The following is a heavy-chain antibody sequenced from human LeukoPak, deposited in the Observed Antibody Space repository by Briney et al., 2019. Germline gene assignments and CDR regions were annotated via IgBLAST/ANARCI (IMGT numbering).Heavy chain of an antibody. V-gene: IGHV3-30*18. J-gene: IGHJ4*02. CDR1: GFTFSSYG. CDR2: ISYDGSNK. D-gene: IGHD5-24*01. Sequence: GGSLRLSCAASGFTFSSYGMHWVRQAPGKGLEWVAVISYDGSNKYYADSVKGRFTISRDNSKNTLYLQMNSLRAEDTAVYYCAKLGPYSDGYNYDYWGQGTLVTVSS. CDR3: AKLGPYSDGYNYDY.